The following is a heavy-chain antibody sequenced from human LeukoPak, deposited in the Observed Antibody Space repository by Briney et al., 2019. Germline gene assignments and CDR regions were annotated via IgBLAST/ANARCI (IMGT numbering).Heavy chain of an antibody. CDR2: ISGTSTEI. CDR1: GFTFRNYF. J-gene: IGHJ4*02. CDR3: AIYAQYVCVGDVCYDY. D-gene: IGHD2-21*01. V-gene: IGHV3-21*01. Sequence: GGSLRLSCAASGFTFRNYFMQWVRQTPGKGLEWVAAISGTSTEIRYSGSVRGRFTVSRDNAKNSLFLEMNTLSAEDTAVYYCAIYAQYVCVGDVCYDYWGLGTLVTVSS.